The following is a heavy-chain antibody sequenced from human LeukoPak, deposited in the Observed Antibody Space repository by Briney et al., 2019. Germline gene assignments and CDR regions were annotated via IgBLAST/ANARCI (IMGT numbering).Heavy chain of an antibody. CDR2: IIPIFGTA. V-gene: IGHV1-69*06. CDR1: GGAFSSYA. CDR3: ARVPGGTHYYYYGMDV. D-gene: IGHD1-14*01. Sequence: SVKVSCKASGGAFSSYAISWVRQAPGQGLEWMGGIIPIFGTANYAQKFQGRVTITADKSTSTAYMELSSLRSEDTAVYYCARVPGGTHYYYYGMDVWGQGTTVTVSS. J-gene: IGHJ6*02.